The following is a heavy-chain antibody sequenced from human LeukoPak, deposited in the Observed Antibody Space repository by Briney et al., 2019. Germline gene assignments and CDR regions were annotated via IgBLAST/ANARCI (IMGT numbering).Heavy chain of an antibody. CDR1: GGSISKFY. CDR3: ARETGPTVFDS. D-gene: IGHD4-17*01. CDR2: IYYSGSA. J-gene: IGHJ4*02. V-gene: IGHV4-59*01. Sequence: SETLSLTCTVSGGSISKFYWSWIRQAPGKGLEWIGYIYYSGSANYSPSLKSRVTMSVDTSRNQFSLRLTSVTAADTAVYYCARETGPTVFDSWGQGTLVTVSS.